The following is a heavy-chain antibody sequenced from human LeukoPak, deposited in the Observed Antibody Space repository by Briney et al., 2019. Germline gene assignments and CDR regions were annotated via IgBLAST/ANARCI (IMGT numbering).Heavy chain of an antibody. CDR1: GGSISSYY. CDR2: IYYSGST. D-gene: IGHD3-10*01. CDR3: ARASMVRGVHFDY. Sequence: SEILSFTCTVSGGSISSYYWSWIRQPPGKGMEWIGYIYYSGSTNYNPSLKSRVTISVDTSKNQFSLKLSSVTAADTAVYYCARASMVRGVHFDYWGQGTLVTVSS. J-gene: IGHJ4*02. V-gene: IGHV4-59*01.